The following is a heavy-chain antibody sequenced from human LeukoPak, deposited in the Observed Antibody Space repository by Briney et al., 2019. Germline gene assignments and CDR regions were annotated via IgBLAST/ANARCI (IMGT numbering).Heavy chain of an antibody. CDR1: GFTFSDYG. V-gene: IGHV3-30*03. D-gene: IGHD3-22*01. CDR3: ARDSYYYDSSGYYPSTPSYFDY. J-gene: IGHJ4*02. Sequence: HPGGSLRLSCAASGFTFSDYGMHWVRQAPGKGLEWVAVISYDGSNKYYADSVKGRFTISKDNSKNTLYLQMNSLRAEDTAVYYCARDSYYYDSSGYYPSTPSYFDYWGQGTLVTVSS. CDR2: ISYDGSNK.